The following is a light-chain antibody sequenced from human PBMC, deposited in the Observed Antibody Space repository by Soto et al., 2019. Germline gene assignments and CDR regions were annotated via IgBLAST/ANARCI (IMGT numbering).Light chain of an antibody. J-gene: IGLJ1*01. CDR1: SSDVGNYDY. CDR2: EVS. Sequence: SVLTQPPSASGSPGQSVTISCTGTSSDVGNYDYVSWYQQHPGKAPKLIIYEVSYRPSGVPDRFSGSKSGNTASLTVSGLQAEDEADYYCNSYGGRNNYVFGTGTKLTVL. CDR3: NSYGGRNNYV. V-gene: IGLV2-8*01.